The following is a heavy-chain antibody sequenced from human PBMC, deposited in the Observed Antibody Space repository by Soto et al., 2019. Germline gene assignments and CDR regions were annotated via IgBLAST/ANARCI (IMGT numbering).Heavy chain of an antibody. Sequence: EVQLVESGGGLVQPGESLRLSCAASEFSVSTNYISWVRQAPGKGLEWVSVIYASGTTYYADSVRGRFTISRDNSKNTLYPQMSSLGAEYTAVQYCASKPYCFSTGCYYNDYWGQGTLVTVSS. CDR2: IYASGTT. V-gene: IGHV3-66*01. D-gene: IGHD2-2*01. CDR1: EFSVSTNY. J-gene: IGHJ4*02. CDR3: ASKPYCFSTGCYYNDY.